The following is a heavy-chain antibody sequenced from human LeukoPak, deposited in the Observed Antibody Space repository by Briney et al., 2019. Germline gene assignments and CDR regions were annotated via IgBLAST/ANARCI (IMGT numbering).Heavy chain of an antibody. J-gene: IGHJ4*02. CDR3: ARDSSSFPNYFDY. CDR1: GFTVSSTY. CDR2: IYSDGTT. D-gene: IGHD3-3*02. Sequence: GGSLRLSCAASGFTVSSTYMSWVRQAPGKGLEWVSRIYSDGTTFYADSVKGRCSISTENSKNTLYLQMSRLRAEDTAVYYCARDSSSFPNYFDYWGQGTLITVSS. V-gene: IGHV3-53*01.